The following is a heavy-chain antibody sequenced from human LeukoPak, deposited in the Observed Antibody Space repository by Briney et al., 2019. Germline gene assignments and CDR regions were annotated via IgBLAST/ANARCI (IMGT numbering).Heavy chain of an antibody. CDR1: GESFSSYY. CDR3: EYGNNLDAFDI. CDR2: INHSGST. V-gene: IGHV4-34*01. J-gene: IGHJ3*02. D-gene: IGHD5-24*01. Sequence: SETLSLTCAVYGESFSSYYWSWIRQPPGKGLEWIGEINHSGSTNYNPSLESRVTISVDTSKNQFSLNLSSVTAADTAVYYCEYGNNLDAFDIWGQGTMVTVSS.